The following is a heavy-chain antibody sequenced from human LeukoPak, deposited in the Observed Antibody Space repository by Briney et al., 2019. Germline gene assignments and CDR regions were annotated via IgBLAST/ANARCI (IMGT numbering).Heavy chain of an antibody. CDR3: ARRWNTVTEYYFDY. Sequence: GESLKISCKGSGYSFTSYWIGWVRQMPRKGLEWMGIICPGDSDTRYSPSFQGQVTISADKSISTAYLQWSSLKASDTAMYYCARRWNTVTEYYFDYWGQGTLVTVSS. V-gene: IGHV5-51*01. CDR2: ICPGDSDT. J-gene: IGHJ4*02. D-gene: IGHD4-17*01. CDR1: GYSFTSYW.